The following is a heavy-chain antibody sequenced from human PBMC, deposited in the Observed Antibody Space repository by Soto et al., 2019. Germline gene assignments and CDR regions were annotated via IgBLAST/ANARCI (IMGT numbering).Heavy chain of an antibody. CDR1: GFTFSSYG. CDR2: ISYDGSNK. D-gene: IGHD3-10*01. CDR3: AKDPEFTMASYFQH. Sequence: LRLSCAASGFTFSSYGMHWVRQAPGKGLEWVAVISYDGSNKYYADSVKGRFTISRDNSKNTLYLQMNSLRAEDTAVYYCAKDPEFTMASYFQHWGQGTLVTVSS. V-gene: IGHV3-30*18. J-gene: IGHJ1*01.